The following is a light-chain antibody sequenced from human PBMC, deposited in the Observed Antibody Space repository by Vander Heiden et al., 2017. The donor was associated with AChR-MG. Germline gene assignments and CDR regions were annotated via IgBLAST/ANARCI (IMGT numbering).Light chain of an antibody. CDR2: DVR. J-gene: IGLJ3*02. CDR3: CSYTTVTSWV. Sequence: QSVLTQPASVSGSPGQTITISCTGTDSDVGAYDYVSWYQQHPGKDPRLMIYDVRNRPSGVSHRCSGSKSGNTASLTISGLQADDEADYYCCSYTTVTSWVFGGGTRLTVL. CDR1: DSDVGAYDY. V-gene: IGLV2-14*03.